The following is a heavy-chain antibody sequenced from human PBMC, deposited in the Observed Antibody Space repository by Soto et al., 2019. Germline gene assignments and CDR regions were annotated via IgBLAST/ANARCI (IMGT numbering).Heavy chain of an antibody. CDR2: ISYDGSNK. J-gene: IGHJ6*02. CDR1: GFTFSSYA. Sequence: GGSLRLSCAASGFTFSSYAMHWVRQAPGKGLEWVAVISYDGSNKYYADSVKGRFTISRDNSKNTLYLQMNSLRAEDTAVYYCAKGVSGYDPNYYYYGMDVWGQGTTVTVSS. V-gene: IGHV3-30-3*01. D-gene: IGHD5-12*01. CDR3: AKGVSGYDPNYYYYGMDV.